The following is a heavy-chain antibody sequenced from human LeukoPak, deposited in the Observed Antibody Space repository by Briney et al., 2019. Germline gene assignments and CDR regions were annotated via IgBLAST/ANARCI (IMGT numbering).Heavy chain of an antibody. CDR2: ISGSGGST. Sequence: GVSLRLSCAASGFTFSSYAISWVRQAPGKGLEWVSAISGSGGSTYYADSVKGRFTISRDNSKNTLYLQMNSLRAEDTAVYYCAKIPYYGSGSYYFDYWGQGTLVTVSS. V-gene: IGHV3-23*01. CDR1: GFTFSSYA. J-gene: IGHJ4*02. D-gene: IGHD3-10*01. CDR3: AKIPYYGSGSYYFDY.